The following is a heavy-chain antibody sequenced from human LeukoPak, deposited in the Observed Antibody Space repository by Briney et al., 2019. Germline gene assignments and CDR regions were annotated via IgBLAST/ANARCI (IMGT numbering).Heavy chain of an antibody. J-gene: IGHJ4*02. CDR1: GFSFSSYY. Sequence: TGGSLRLSCAASGFSFSSYYMYWVRQAPEKGLVWVSRIKTDGSSTGYADSVKGRFTISRDNAKNMLYLQMNSLRVEDTAVYYCVAYNWNYPDYWGQGTLVTVSS. V-gene: IGHV3-74*01. D-gene: IGHD1-20*01. CDR3: VAYNWNYPDY. CDR2: IKTDGSST.